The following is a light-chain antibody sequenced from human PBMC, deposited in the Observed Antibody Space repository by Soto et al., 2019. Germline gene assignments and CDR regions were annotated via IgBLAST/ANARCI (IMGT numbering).Light chain of an antibody. Sequence: EIVMTQSPATLSVSPGERATLSCRASQRVSSNLAWYQQKPGQAPRLLIYGASTRATGIPARFSGSGSGTEFTLAISSLQAEDFAVYYCQQYNSPLLTFGGGTNVEIK. CDR2: GAS. J-gene: IGKJ4*01. V-gene: IGKV3-15*01. CDR1: QRVSSN. CDR3: QQYNSPLLT.